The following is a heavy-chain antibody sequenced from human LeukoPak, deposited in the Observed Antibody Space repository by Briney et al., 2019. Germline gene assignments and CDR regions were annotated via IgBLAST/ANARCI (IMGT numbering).Heavy chain of an antibody. CDR2: INPNSGDT. D-gene: IGHD3-10*01. CDR1: GHTFTASY. J-gene: IGHJ5*02. Sequence: GASVKVSCKASGHTFTASYIHWVRQAPGQGLEWIGWINPNSGDTNYAQKFQDRVTMTRDTSISTAYIELNLLRSDDTAVFYCARGDYYGSPKVVAAWGQGTLVTVSS. CDR3: ARGDYYGSPKVVAA. V-gene: IGHV1-2*02.